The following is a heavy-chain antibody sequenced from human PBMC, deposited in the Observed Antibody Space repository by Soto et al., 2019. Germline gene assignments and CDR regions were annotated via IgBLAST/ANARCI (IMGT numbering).Heavy chain of an antibody. J-gene: IGHJ4*02. CDR1: CFYFTSHG. D-gene: IGHD1-7*01. CDR2: ISLYNGNT. V-gene: IGHV1-18*04. CDR3: AIYHLELFRFDF. Sequence: SGKVSLKAICFYFTSHGISWVRQAPGQGPEWMGRISLYNGNTEYAENIQGRVTMTTDTSTNTAYMELRSLRSDDTAVYYCAIYHLELFRFDFWGQGTLVTVS.